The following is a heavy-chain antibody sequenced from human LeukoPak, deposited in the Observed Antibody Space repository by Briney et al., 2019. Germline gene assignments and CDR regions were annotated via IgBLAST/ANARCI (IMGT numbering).Heavy chain of an antibody. J-gene: IGHJ3*02. CDR3: ARLYYHSIDPHDSFDI. CDR1: WVPVMSGRHY. Sequence: KSSETLSLKWSCIWVPVMSGRHYSRWIRQSPGKGLEWIGHIYYTASTNQNPSLESRVAMSVDTSSNQFTLRLTAVTAADTAVYYCARLYYHSIDPHDSFDIWGRGTLVTVSS. V-gene: IGHV4-61*01. D-gene: IGHD3-10*01. CDR2: IYYTAST.